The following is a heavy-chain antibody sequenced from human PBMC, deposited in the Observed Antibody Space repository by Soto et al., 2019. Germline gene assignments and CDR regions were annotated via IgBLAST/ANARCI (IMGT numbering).Heavy chain of an antibody. V-gene: IGHV3-21*01. D-gene: IGHD2-2*02. CDR3: ASDSRYCSSTSCYTFDY. CDR2: ISSSSSYI. Sequence: GGSLRLSCAASGFTFSSYSMNWVRQAPGKGLEWVSSISSSSSYIYYADSVKGRFTISRDNAKNSLYLQMNSLRAEDTAVYYCASDSRYCSSTSCYTFDYWGQGTLVTVSS. CDR1: GFTFSSYS. J-gene: IGHJ4*02.